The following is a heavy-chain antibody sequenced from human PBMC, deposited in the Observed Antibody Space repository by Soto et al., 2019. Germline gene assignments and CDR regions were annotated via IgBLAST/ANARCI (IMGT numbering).Heavy chain of an antibody. CDR2: IYSGGST. J-gene: IGHJ4*02. CDR1: GFTVSSNY. CDR3: ARRYYYDSSGYSDY. Sequence: GGSLRLSCAASGFTVSSNYMSWVRQAPGKGLEWVSVIYSGGSTYYADSVKGRFTISRDNSKNTLYLQMNSLRAEDTAVYYCARRYYYDSSGYSDYWGQGPLVTVS. V-gene: IGHV3-53*01. D-gene: IGHD3-22*01.